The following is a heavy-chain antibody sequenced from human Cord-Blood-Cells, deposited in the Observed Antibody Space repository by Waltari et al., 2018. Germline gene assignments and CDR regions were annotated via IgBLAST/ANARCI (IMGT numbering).Heavy chain of an antibody. CDR3: ARALTGDLNYFDY. D-gene: IGHD7-27*01. V-gene: IGHV1-69*01. CDR1: GGPFSSYA. Sequence: QVQLVQSGAEVKKPGSSVKVSCKASGGPFSSYAISWVRQAPGQGLEWTGGIIPIFGTANYAQKFQGRVTITAYESTSTAYMELSSLRSEDTAVYYCARALTGDLNYFDYWGQGTLVTVSS. CDR2: IIPIFGTA. J-gene: IGHJ4*02.